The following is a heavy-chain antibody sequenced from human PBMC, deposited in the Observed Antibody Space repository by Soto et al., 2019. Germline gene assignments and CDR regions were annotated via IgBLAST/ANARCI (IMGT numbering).Heavy chain of an antibody. D-gene: IGHD3-22*01. V-gene: IGHV3-48*03. CDR3: ARTDYYYDSSGYYNPLAY. CDR2: ISSSGSTI. CDR1: GFTFSSYE. J-gene: IGHJ4*02. Sequence: GGSLRLSCAASGFTFSSYEMNWVRQAPGKGLEWVSYISSSGSTIYYADSVKGRFTISRDNAKNSLYLQMNSLRAEDTAVYYCARTDYYYDSSGYYNPLAYWGQGTLVTVPS.